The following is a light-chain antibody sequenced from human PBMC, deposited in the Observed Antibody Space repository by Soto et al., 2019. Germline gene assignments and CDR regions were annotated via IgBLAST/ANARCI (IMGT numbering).Light chain of an antibody. Sequence: DIQMTQSPSSLSASVGYRVTIACRSIQPIVNYLNWYQQMPGEAPKDLIFAASSLRSGVPSRFSGSGYGTYFTLTINNLHPEDSATYSCQQTHAVPLPFGQGTRLEIK. CDR3: QQTHAVPLP. V-gene: IGKV1-39*01. J-gene: IGKJ5*01. CDR2: AAS. CDR1: QPIVNY.